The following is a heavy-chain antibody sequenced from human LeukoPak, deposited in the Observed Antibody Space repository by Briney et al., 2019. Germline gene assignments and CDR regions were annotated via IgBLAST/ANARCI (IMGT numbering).Heavy chain of an antibody. D-gene: IGHD6-13*01. CDR2: ISSSSSYI. V-gene: IGHV3-21*01. Sequence: GGSLRLSCAASGFTVSSNYMSWVRQVPGKGLEWVSSISSSSSYIYYADSVKGRFTISRDNAKNSLYLQMNSLRAEDTAVYYCARYQQQLVGIDYWGQGTLVTVFS. J-gene: IGHJ4*02. CDR3: ARYQQQLVGIDY. CDR1: GFTVSSNY.